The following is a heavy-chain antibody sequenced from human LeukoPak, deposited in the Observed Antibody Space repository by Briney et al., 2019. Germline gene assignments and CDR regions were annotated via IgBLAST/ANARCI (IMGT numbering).Heavy chain of an antibody. CDR1: GFTVSSNY. CDR3: ARDRGYCSGGSCYSAFDY. V-gene: IGHV3-66*02. D-gene: IGHD2-15*01. CDR2: IYSGGST. Sequence: GGSLRLSCAASGFTVSSNYMSWVRQAPGKGLEWVSVIYSGGSTYYADSVKGRFTISRDNSKNTLYLQMNSLRAEDTAVYYCARDRGYCSGGSCYSAFDYWGQGTLVTVSS. J-gene: IGHJ4*02.